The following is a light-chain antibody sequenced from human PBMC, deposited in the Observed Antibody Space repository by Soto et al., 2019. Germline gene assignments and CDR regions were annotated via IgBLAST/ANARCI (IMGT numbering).Light chain of an antibody. CDR3: SSYPSSTTPCV. V-gene: IGLV2-18*02. Sequence: QSVLTQPPSVSGSPGQSVTISCTGTRSDVGSYNRVSWYQQPPGSAPKLMIYEVSNRPSGVPVRFSGSKSGNTASLTISGLQAEDEADYYCSSYPSSTTPCVFGTGTKVTVL. CDR1: RSDVGSYNR. CDR2: EVS. J-gene: IGLJ1*01.